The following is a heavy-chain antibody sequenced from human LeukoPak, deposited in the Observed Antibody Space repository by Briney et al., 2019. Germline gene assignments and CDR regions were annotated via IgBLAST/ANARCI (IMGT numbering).Heavy chain of an antibody. CDR3: ARDGDDVANWFDP. CDR2: ISSSSYI. Sequence: GGSLRLSCAASGFTFSSYSMNWVRQAPGKGLEWVSSISSSSYIYYTDSVEGRFTISRDNAKNSLYLQMNSLRAEDTAVYYCARDGDDVANWFDPWGQGTLVTVSS. V-gene: IGHV3-21*01. CDR1: GFTFSSYS. D-gene: IGHD7-27*01. J-gene: IGHJ5*02.